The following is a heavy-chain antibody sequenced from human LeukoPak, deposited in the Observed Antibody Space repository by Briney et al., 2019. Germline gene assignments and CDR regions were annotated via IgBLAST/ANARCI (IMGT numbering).Heavy chain of an antibody. J-gene: IGHJ5*02. Sequence: SETLSLTCTLSGVSISSYYWSWFRQPPGKGLEWIGYIYYSGSTNYNPSLKSRVTISVDTSKNQFSLKLSSVTAADTAVYYCARYGVLLWFGELLRIQQRKNWFDPWGQGTLVTVSS. D-gene: IGHD3-10*01. CDR1: GVSISSYY. CDR2: IYYSGST. V-gene: IGHV4-59*12. CDR3: ARYGVLLWFGELLRIQQRKNWFDP.